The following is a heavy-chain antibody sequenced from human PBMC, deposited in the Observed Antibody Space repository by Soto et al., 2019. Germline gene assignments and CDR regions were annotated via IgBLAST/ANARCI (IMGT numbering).Heavy chain of an antibody. CDR1: GGSISSGGYY. D-gene: IGHD3-16*01. CDR3: ARGGGSYYYYYYGMDV. V-gene: IGHV4-31*03. CDR2: IYYSGST. J-gene: IGHJ6*02. Sequence: PSETLSLTCTVSGGSISSGGYYWSWIRQHPGKGLEWIGYIYYSGSTYYNPSLKSRVTISVDTSKNQFSLKLSSVTAADTAVYYCARGGGSYYYYYYGMDVWGQGTTVTVSS.